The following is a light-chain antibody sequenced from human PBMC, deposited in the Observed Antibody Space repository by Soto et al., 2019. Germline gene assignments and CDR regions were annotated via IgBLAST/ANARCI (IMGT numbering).Light chain of an antibody. CDR2: VAS. CDR3: QQYNHWPLT. CDR1: QYVSAN. J-gene: IGKJ4*01. Sequence: VVMTQSPATLSVSPGERATLSCRASQYVSANLAWYQQKPGQAPRLLLYVASTRATAVPARFSGSWSGTDFTLPINSLQSEDSAVYYCQQYNHWPLTFGGGTKVEI. V-gene: IGKV3-15*01.